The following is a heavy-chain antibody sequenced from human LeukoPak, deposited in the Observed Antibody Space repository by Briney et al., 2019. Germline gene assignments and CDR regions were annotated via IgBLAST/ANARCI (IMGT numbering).Heavy chain of an antibody. V-gene: IGHV4-4*07. Sequence: SETLSLTCTVSGGSISSYYWSWIRQPAGKGLEWIGRIYTSGSTNYNPSLKSRVTMSVDTSKNQFSLKLSSVTAADTAVYYCARDVDLKSDNAFDIWGQGTMVTVSS. D-gene: IGHD3/OR15-3a*01. CDR1: GGSISSYY. CDR2: IYTSGST. CDR3: ARDVDLKSDNAFDI. J-gene: IGHJ3*02.